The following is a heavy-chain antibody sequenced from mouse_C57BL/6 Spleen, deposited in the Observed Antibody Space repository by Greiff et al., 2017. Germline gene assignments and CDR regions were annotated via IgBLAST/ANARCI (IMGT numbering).Heavy chain of an antibody. Sequence: QVTLKESGPGLLQPSQTLSLTCSFSGFSLSTYGMGVGWIRQPSGKGLEWLAHIWWDDDKYYNPALKSRLTISNDTSKNQLFLKIANVDTADTATYYCARIADYVLFDYWGQGTTLTVSS. V-gene: IGHV8-8*01. CDR2: IWWDDDK. CDR3: ARIADYVLFDY. J-gene: IGHJ2*01. D-gene: IGHD2-4*01. CDR1: GFSLSTYGMG.